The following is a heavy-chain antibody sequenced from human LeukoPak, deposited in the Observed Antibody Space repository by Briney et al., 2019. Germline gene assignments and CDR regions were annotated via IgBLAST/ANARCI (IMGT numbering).Heavy chain of an antibody. CDR2: IYYSGST. CDR3: ASRGGSGYYVDY. D-gene: IGHD3-22*01. V-gene: IGHV4-59*12. CDR1: GGSISSYY. Sequence: SETLSLTCTVSGGSISSYYWSWIRQPPGKGLEWIGYIYYSGSTYYNPSLKSRVTISVDRSKNQFSLKLSSVTAADTAVYYCASRGGSGYYVDYWGQGTLVTVSS. J-gene: IGHJ4*02.